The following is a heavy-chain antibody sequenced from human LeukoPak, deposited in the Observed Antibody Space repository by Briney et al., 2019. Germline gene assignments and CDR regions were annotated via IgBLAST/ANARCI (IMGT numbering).Heavy chain of an antibody. D-gene: IGHD2-8*01. J-gene: IGHJ6*03. V-gene: IGHV3-30*18. Sequence: GGSLRLSCAASGFTFSSYGMHWVRQAPGKGLEWVAVISYDGSNKYYADSVKGRFTISRDNSKNTLYLQMNSLRAEDTAVYYCAKGGYCTNGVCYYMDVWGKGTTVTVSS. CDR2: ISYDGSNK. CDR1: GFTFSSYG. CDR3: AKGGYCTNGVCYYMDV.